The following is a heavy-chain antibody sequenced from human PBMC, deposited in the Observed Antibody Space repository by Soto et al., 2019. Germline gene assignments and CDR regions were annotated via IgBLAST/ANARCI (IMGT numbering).Heavy chain of an antibody. Sequence: PGGFLRLSCAASGVTFSSFSFNWVRQAPGKGLEWVSFILSSGGSIYYADSVKGRFTISRDNAKNSLYLQMNSLKDEDTAVYYCVRDSGEQLVPRGFYYYYMDVWGKGTTVTVSS. CDR2: ILSSGGSI. V-gene: IGHV3-21*01. CDR1: GVTFSSFS. CDR3: VRDSGEQLVPRGFYYYYMDV. J-gene: IGHJ6*03. D-gene: IGHD6-6*01.